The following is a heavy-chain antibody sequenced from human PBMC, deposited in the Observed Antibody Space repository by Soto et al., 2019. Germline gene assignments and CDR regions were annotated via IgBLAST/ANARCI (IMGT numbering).Heavy chain of an antibody. Sequence: QVQLVESGGGVVQPGRSLRLSCAASGFTFSSYGMHWVRQAPGKGLEWVAVISYDGSNKYYADSVKGRFTISRDNSKNXLXXQMNSLRAEDTAVYYCAKGNVDTAIRSNYYYGMDVWGQGTTVTVSS. D-gene: IGHD5-18*01. V-gene: IGHV3-30*18. J-gene: IGHJ6*02. CDR3: AKGNVDTAIRSNYYYGMDV. CDR1: GFTFSSYG. CDR2: ISYDGSNK.